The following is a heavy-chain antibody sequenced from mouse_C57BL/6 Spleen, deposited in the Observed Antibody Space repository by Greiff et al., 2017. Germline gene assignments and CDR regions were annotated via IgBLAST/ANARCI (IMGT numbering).Heavy chain of an antibody. J-gene: IGHJ2*01. CDR3: ARMDDYFDY. V-gene: IGHV8-8*01. Sequence: LKESGPGILQPSQSLSLSCSFSGFSLSTFGMGVGWIRQPSGQGLVWLAHTWWDDDKYYNTALKRRLTISKDSSKIQVCLKIAKVDTADTATYYCARMDDYFDYWGQGTTLTVSS. CDR1: GFSLSTFGMG. CDR2: TWWDDDK.